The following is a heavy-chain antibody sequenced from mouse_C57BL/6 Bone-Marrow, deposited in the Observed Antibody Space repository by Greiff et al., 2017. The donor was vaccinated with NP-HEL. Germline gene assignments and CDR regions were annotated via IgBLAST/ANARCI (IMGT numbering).Heavy chain of an antibody. V-gene: IGHV1-55*01. CDR3: ARDSITTVVADWYFDV. D-gene: IGHD1-1*01. CDR1: GYTFTSYW. CDR2: IYPGSGST. Sequence: QVQLQQPGAELVKPGASVKMSCKASGYTFTSYWITWVKQRPGQGLEWIGDIYPGSGSTNYNEKFKSKATLTVDTSSSTAYMQLSSLTSEDSAVYYCARDSITTVVADWYFDVWGTGTTVTVSS. J-gene: IGHJ1*03.